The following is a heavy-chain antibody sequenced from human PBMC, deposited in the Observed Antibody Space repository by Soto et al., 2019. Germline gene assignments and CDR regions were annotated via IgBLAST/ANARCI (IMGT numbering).Heavy chain of an antibody. CDR1: GFTFSDYY. V-gene: IGHV3-11*01. Sequence: QVQLVESGGGLVEPGGALRLSCIASGFTFSDYYMSWIRQAPGKGLEWLSYISSSGGTIYLVDSVKGRFTISRDNAKNSLYLQMDSLRAEDTAIYYCARDGVLATGPIDNWGPGTLVTVSS. CDR3: ARDGVLATGPIDN. CDR2: ISSSGGTI. J-gene: IGHJ4*02. D-gene: IGHD5-12*01.